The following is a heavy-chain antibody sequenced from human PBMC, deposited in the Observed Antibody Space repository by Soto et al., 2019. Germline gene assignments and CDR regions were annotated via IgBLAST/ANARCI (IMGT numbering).Heavy chain of an antibody. D-gene: IGHD3-3*01. CDR1: GGSISSSSYY. Sequence: PSETLSLTCTVSGGSISSSSYYWGWIRQPPGKGLEWIGRIYYSGSTYYNPSLKSRLTISVDTSKNQFSLKLSSVTAADTAVYYCARSPLMHDFWSGYRNPYGMDVWGQGTTVTVSS. CDR2: IYYSGST. J-gene: IGHJ6*02. V-gene: IGHV4-39*01. CDR3: ARSPLMHDFWSGYRNPYGMDV.